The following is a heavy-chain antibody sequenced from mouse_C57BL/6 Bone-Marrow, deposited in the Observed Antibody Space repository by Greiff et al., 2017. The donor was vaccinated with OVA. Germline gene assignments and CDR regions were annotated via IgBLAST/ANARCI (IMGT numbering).Heavy chain of an antibody. CDR3: ARSEGYYAMDY. J-gene: IGHJ4*01. V-gene: IGHV1-54*01. CDR2: INPGSGGT. Sequence: VQLQQSGAELVRPGTSVKVSCKASGYAFTNYLIEWVKQRPGQGLEWIGVINPGSGGTNYNEKFKGKATLTADKSSSTAYMQRSSLTSEDSAVYFCARSEGYYAMDYWGQGTSVTVSS. CDR1: GYAFTNYL.